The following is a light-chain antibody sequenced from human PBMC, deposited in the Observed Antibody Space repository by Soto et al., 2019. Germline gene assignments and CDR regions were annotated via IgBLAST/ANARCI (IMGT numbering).Light chain of an antibody. J-gene: IGKJ1*01. CDR1: RSVSNNY. Sequence: EIVLTQSHGTLSLSPGERATLSCRASRSVSNNYLAWYQQKPGQTPRLLTYGASNRATGIPDRFSGSGSGTDFTLTISRLEPEDFAVYYCQQYGSSGTFGQGTKVDIK. CDR3: QQYGSSGT. V-gene: IGKV3-20*01. CDR2: GAS.